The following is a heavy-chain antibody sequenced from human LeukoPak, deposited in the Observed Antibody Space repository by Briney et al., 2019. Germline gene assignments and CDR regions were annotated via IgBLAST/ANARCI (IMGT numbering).Heavy chain of an antibody. CDR2: INPNSGGT. CDR1: GYTFTGYY. CDR3: AREESIGRYQFLHDY. Sequence: ASVKVSCKASGYTFTGYYMHWVRQAPGQGLEWMGWINPNSGGTNYAQKFQGRVTMTRDTSISTAYMELSRLRSDDTAVYYCAREESIGRYQFLHDYWGQGTLVTVSS. D-gene: IGHD1-26*01. J-gene: IGHJ4*02. V-gene: IGHV1-2*02.